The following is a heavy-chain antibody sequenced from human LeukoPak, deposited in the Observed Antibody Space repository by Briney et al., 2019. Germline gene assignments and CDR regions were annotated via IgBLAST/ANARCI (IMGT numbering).Heavy chain of an antibody. CDR2: ISGSGGGT. CDR3: AKRGVVIRVFLVGFHKEANYFDS. V-gene: IGHV3-23*01. J-gene: IGHJ4*02. CDR1: GITLSNYG. Sequence: QPGGSLRLSCAVSGITLSNYGMSWVRQAPGKGLEWVADISGSGGGTHYADSVKGRFTISRDNSRNTLFPQMNSLRAEDTAVYFCAKRGVVIRVFLVGFHKEANYFDSWGQGALVTVSS. D-gene: IGHD3-10*01.